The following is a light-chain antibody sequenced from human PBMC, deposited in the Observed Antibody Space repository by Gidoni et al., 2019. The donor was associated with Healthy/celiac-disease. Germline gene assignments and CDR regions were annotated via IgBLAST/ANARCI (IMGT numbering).Light chain of an antibody. CDR3: GTWDSSLSAGCYV. V-gene: IGLV1-51*01. CDR2: DNN. Sequence: QSVLTQPPSVSAAPGQKVPISCSGSSSNIGNNYVSWYQQLPGTAPKLLIYDNNKRPSGIPDRFSGSKSGTSATLGITGLQTGDEADYYCGTWDSSLSAGCYVFGTGTKVTVL. CDR1: SSNIGNNY. J-gene: IGLJ1*01.